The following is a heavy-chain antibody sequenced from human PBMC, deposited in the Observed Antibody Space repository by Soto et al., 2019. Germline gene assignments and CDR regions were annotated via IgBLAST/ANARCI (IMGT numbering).Heavy chain of an antibody. D-gene: IGHD3-10*01. CDR2: IYSGGST. J-gene: IGHJ4*02. CDR3: ARAYYYGSGGEFDY. Sequence: EVQLVESGGGLVQPGGSLRLSCAASGFTVSSNYMSWVRQAPGKGLEWVSVIYSGGSTYYADSVKGRFTISRDNSKNTLYLQMNSLRVEDTAVYYCARAYYYGSGGEFDYWGQGTLVTVSS. CDR1: GFTVSSNY. V-gene: IGHV3-66*01.